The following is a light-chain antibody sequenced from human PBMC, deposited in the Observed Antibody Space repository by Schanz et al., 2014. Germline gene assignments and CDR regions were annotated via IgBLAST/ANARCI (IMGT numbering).Light chain of an antibody. CDR2: VGTGGIVG. Sequence: QLVLTQPPSASASLGASVTLTCTLSSGYSTYKVDWYQQRPGKGPRFVMRVGTGGIVGSKGDGIPDRFSVLGSGLNRYLTIKNIQEEDESDYHCGADHGSGSNFVSWVFGGGTKLTVL. CDR3: GADHGSGSNFVSWV. V-gene: IGLV9-49*01. J-gene: IGLJ3*02. CDR1: SGYSTYK.